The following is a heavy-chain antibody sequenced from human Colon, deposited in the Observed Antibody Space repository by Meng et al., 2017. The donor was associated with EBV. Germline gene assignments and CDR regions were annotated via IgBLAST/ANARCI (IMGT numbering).Heavy chain of an antibody. J-gene: IGHJ5*02. CDR1: GGSIDSDNW. CDR3: ARDYYASGFVFDL. CDR2: ISHSGTT. Sequence: QWQLQGSGPGLVKPSGTLSLTCAGSGGSIDSDNWWNWVRQTPGKGLEWIGEISHSGTTNYNPSLKSRVTISIDKSKNQFSLKLTSVTAADTAVYYCARDYYASGFVFDLWGQGTLVTVSS. D-gene: IGHD3-10*01. V-gene: IGHV4-4*02.